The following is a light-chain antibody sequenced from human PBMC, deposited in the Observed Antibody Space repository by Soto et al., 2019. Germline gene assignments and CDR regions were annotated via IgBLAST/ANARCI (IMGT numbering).Light chain of an antibody. Sequence: DIQMTQSPSSLSASVGDTVIITCRASQTISAYLNWYQQIAGKAPKLLIYTASTLQTGDPSRFSGSGSGTDSTLTISSLQPADFATYYCQQSFSPLTFGGGTPQLTFGGGTKVEIK. CDR2: TAS. J-gene: IGKJ4*01. V-gene: IGKV1-39*01. CDR1: QTISAY. CDR3: QQSFSPLTFGGGTPQLT.